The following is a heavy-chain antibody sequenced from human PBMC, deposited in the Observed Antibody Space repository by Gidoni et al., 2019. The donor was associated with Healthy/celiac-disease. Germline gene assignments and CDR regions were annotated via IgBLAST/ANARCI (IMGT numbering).Heavy chain of an antibody. V-gene: IGHV3-64D*06. D-gene: IGHD3-10*01. J-gene: IGHJ4*02. Sequence: EVQLVESGGGLVQPGGSLRLSCSASGFTFSSYAMHWVRQAPGKGLEYVSAISSNGGSTYYAESVKGRFTISRDNSKNTLYLQMSSLRAEDTAVYYCVKDQAVIPYGSGSYYGLFDYWGQGTLVTVSS. CDR2: ISSNGGST. CDR1: GFTFSSYA. CDR3: VKDQAVIPYGSGSYYGLFDY.